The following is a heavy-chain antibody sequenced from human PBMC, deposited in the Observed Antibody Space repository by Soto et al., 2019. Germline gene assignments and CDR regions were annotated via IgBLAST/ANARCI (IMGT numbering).Heavy chain of an antibody. V-gene: IGHV4-59*01. CDR3: ARVGPGIAAAGFDY. J-gene: IGHJ4*02. CDR2: IYYSGST. CDR1: GGSISSYY. Sequence: SETLSLTCTVSGGSISSYYWSWIRQPPGKGLEWIGYIYYSGSTNYNPSLKSRVTISVDTSKNQFSLKLSSVTAADTAVYYCARVGPGIAAAGFDYWGQGTLVTSPQ. D-gene: IGHD6-13*01.